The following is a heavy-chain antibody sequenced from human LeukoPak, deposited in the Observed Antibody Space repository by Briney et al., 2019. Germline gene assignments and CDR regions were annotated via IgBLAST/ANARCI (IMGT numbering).Heavy chain of an antibody. CDR2: ISGSGGST. V-gene: IGHV3-23*01. Sequence: GGSLRLSCAASGFTFSSYAMSWVRQAPGKGLEWVSAISGSGGSTYYADSVKGRFTISRDNSKNTLYLQMNSLRAEDTAVYYCAKERCSGGSCPLYYGMDVWGQGTTVTVSS. J-gene: IGHJ6*02. CDR3: AKERCSGGSCPLYYGMDV. D-gene: IGHD2-15*01. CDR1: GFTFSSYA.